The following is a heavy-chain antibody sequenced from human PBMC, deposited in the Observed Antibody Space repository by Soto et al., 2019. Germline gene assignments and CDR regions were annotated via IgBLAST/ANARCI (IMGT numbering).Heavy chain of an antibody. CDR1: GVSISGSRYY. Sequence: ASETLSLTCTVPGVSISGSRYYWGWIRQPPGRGPEWIGNIYYSGSTYYTPALKSLVTLSVDTSKNQFSLNLNSVTAADTAVYYCARGGIPPSGYGIAYAMDVWGQGTTVTVSS. D-gene: IGHD1-26*01. CDR2: IYYSGST. CDR3: ARGGIPPSGYGIAYAMDV. J-gene: IGHJ6*02. V-gene: IGHV4-39*01.